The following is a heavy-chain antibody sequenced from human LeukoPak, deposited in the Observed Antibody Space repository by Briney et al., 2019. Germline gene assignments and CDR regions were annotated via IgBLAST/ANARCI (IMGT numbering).Heavy chain of an antibody. D-gene: IGHD3-16*01. CDR3: ARGLAGRASGAVYFDL. J-gene: IGHJ2*01. CDR2: IYDHGRT. Sequence: ETLCVTCIVSGGSFSYLSWIRQPPGKGLEWIGIIYDHGRTEYNPSLKSRVSISVDTSKNQVSLRLNSVTPADTAVYYCARGLAGRASGAVYFDLWGRGAVDTVSS. CDR1: GGSFSY. V-gene: IGHV4-59*01.